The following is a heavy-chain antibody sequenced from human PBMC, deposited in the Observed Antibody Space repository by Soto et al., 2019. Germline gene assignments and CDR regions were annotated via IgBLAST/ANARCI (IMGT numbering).Heavy chain of an antibody. CDR2: IIPIFGTA. D-gene: IGHD1-26*01. CDR3: ARGSITRLKYSGSYFNY. V-gene: IGHV1-69*01. Sequence: QVQLGQSGAEVNKPGSSVKVSCKASGGTFSSYAISWVRQAPGQGLEWRGGIIPIFGTANYAQKFQGRVTITADESTSTAYLELSSLRSEDTAVYYCARGSITRLKYSGSYFNYWGQGTLLTVSP. J-gene: IGHJ4*02. CDR1: GGTFSSYA.